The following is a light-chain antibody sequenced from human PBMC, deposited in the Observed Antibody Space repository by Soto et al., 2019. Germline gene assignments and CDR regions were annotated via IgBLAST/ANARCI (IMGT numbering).Light chain of an antibody. Sequence: QSALTQPASVSGSPGQSIGISCTGTSSDVGSHDLVSWYQQQSGKVPKLIIYDVSSRPSGVSNRFSGSKSGNTASLTISGLQAEDEADYYCSSFTSTTTYVFGTGTKVTVL. CDR3: SSFTSTTTYV. V-gene: IGLV2-14*02. J-gene: IGLJ1*01. CDR2: DVS. CDR1: SSDVGSHDL.